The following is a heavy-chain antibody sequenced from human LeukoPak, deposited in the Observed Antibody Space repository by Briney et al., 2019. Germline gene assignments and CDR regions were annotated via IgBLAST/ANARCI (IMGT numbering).Heavy chain of an antibody. CDR3: ARGITMYYDFWSGYLGSWFDP. J-gene: IGHJ5*02. CDR2: IYHSGST. D-gene: IGHD3-3*01. V-gene: IGHV4-30-2*01. Sequence: PSQTLSLTCAVSGGSISSGGYSWSWIRQPPGKGLEWIGYIYHSGSTNYNPSLKSRVTISVGTSKNQFSLKLSSVTAADTAVYYCARGITMYYDFWSGYLGSWFDPWGQGTLVTVSS. CDR1: GGSISSGGYS.